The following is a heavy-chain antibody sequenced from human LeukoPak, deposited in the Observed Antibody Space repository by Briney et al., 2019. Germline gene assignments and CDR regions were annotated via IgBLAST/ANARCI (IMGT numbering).Heavy chain of an antibody. CDR3: TTDAYSSSWYGINNYFDY. V-gene: IGHV3-15*04. CDR2: IESKTDGGTT. CDR1: GFTFSNAW. Sequence: MSGGSLRLSCAASGFTFSNAWMSWVRQAPGKGLEWVGRIESKTDGGTTDYAAPVKGRFTISRDDSKNTLYLQMNSLKTEDTAVYYCTTDAYSSSWYGINNYFDYWGQGSLVTVSS. J-gene: IGHJ4*02. D-gene: IGHD6-13*01.